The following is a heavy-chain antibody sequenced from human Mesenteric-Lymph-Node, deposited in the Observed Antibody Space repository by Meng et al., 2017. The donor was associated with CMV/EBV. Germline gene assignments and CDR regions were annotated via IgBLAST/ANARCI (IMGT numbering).Heavy chain of an antibody. J-gene: IGHJ4*02. CDR2: IYYSGTT. CDR1: CGSMSSGRYC. Sequence: LSCGSMSSGRYCWTWIRQRPGKGLDWIEYIYYSGTTYFHPSLKSRVTMSVDTSENQFSLNLNSVTAADTAVYYCARSLSGSYSFDSWGQGTLVTVSS. CDR3: ARSLSGSYSFDS. V-gene: IGHV4-31*02. D-gene: IGHD1-26*01.